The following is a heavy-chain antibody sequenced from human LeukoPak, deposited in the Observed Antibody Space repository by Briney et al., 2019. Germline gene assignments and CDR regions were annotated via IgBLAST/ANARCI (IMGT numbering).Heavy chain of an antibody. J-gene: IGHJ4*02. V-gene: IGHV3-23*01. CDR1: GFTFGHYA. CDR3: AKDTQGVRGNFLFEY. CDR2: ISGDHAT. Sequence: PGGSLRLSCAVSGFTFGHYAMSWVRQAPGKGLEWVAAISGDHATYDSNSLRGRLTISSDNSKNMLYLQMNGLRAEDSAVYYCAKDTQGVRGNFLFEYWGQGTLVTVSS. D-gene: IGHD2-8*01.